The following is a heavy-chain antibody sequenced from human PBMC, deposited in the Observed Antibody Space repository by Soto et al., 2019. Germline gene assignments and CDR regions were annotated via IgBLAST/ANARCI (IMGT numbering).Heavy chain of an antibody. CDR1: GGSISSYY. D-gene: IGHD3-10*01. J-gene: IGHJ3*02. CDR2: IYYSGCT. V-gene: IGHV4-59*08. CDR3: ARQRLLWFGELLSNDAFDI. Sequence: QVQLQESGPGLVKPSETLSLTCTVSGGSISSYYWSWIRQPPGKGLEWIGYIYYSGCTNYNPSLKIRVTISVDTSKIQFSLKLSSVTAADTAVYYCARQRLLWFGELLSNDAFDIWCQGTMVTVSS.